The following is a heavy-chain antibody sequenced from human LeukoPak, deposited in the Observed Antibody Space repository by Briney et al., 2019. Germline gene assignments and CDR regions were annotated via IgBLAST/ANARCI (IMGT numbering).Heavy chain of an antibody. J-gene: IGHJ6*02. CDR2: INHSGST. CDR1: GGSFSGYY. V-gene: IGHV4-34*01. CDR3: ARGYMAVAGTSNPPYYYYGMDV. D-gene: IGHD6-19*01. Sequence: PSETLSLTCAVYGGSFSGYYWSWIRQPPGKGLEWIGEINHSGSTNYNPSLKSRVTISVDTSKNQFSLKLSSVTDADTAVYYCARGYMAVAGTSNPPYYYYGMDVWGQGTTVTVSS.